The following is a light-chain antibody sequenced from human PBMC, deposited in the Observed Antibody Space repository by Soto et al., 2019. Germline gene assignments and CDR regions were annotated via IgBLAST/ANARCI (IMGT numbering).Light chain of an antibody. CDR3: CSFADFTYV. V-gene: IGLV2-23*02. Sequence: QSVLTQPASVSGSPGQSITISCTGTSSDIGSYDLVSWYQQHPGTAPKLIIYEVTKRPSGVSTRFSGSKSGNTASLTISGLQAVDEADYYCCSFADFTYVFGTGTKFTVL. J-gene: IGLJ1*01. CDR2: EVT. CDR1: SSDIGSYDL.